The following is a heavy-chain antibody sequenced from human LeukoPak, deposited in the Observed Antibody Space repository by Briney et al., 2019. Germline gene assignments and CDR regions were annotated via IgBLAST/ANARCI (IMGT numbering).Heavy chain of an antibody. V-gene: IGHV4-31*03. J-gene: IGHJ6*02. CDR1: GGSISSGGYC. D-gene: IGHD6-19*01. CDR2: IFDSGTT. Sequence: PSETLSLTCTVSGGSISSGGYCWSWIRQHPGKGLEWIGDIFDSGTTYYNPSLKSRLTISVDTSENQFSLKLTSVTSADTAVYYCARVDASGWYNARYYYYGVDVWGQGTKVTVSS. CDR3: ARVDASGWYNARYYYYGVDV.